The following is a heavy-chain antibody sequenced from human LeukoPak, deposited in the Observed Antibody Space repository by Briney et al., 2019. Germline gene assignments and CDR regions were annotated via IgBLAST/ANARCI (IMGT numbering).Heavy chain of an antibody. J-gene: IGHJ4*02. Sequence: GRSLRLSCAASGFTFSTYAIHWVRQAPGKGLEWVAVISYDGSTKHYVDSVNGRFTISRDNSKSTLYLQMNSLRAEDTAVYYCARDGVAAAGNFNFDYWGQGTLVTVSS. CDR3: ARDGVAAAGNFNFDY. CDR1: GFTFSTYA. V-gene: IGHV3-30*04. D-gene: IGHD6-13*01. CDR2: ISYDGSTK.